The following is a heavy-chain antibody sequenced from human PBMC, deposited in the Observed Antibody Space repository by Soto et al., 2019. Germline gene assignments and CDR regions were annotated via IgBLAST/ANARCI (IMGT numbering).Heavy chain of an antibody. V-gene: IGHV4-59*01. CDR3: ARAEDPYRAAAGRADWFDP. Sequence: SETLSLTCTVSGGSISSYYWSWIRQPPGKXLEWIGYIYYSGSTNYNPSLKSRVTISVDTSKNQFSLKLSSVTAADTAVYYCARAEDPYRAAAGRADWFDPWGQGTLVTVCS. D-gene: IGHD6-13*01. CDR2: IYYSGST. J-gene: IGHJ5*02. CDR1: GGSISSYY.